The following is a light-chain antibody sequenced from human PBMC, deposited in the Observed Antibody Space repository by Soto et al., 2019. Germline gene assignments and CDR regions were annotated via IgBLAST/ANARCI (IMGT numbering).Light chain of an antibody. J-gene: IGLJ3*02. CDR2: DVT. CDR3: YSYAGSYTWV. CDR1: SSDVGGYNY. V-gene: IGLV2-11*01. Sequence: QSALTQPRSVXXXXGQSVTISCTGSSSDVGGYNYVSWYQHHPGKAPKLMISDVTKRPSGVPDRFSGSKSGNTASLTISGLQAEDEADYYCYSYAGSYTWVFGGGTKLTVL.